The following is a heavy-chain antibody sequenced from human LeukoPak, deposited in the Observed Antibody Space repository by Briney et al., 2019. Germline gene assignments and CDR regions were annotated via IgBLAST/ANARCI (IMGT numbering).Heavy chain of an antibody. CDR3: AKQPKWELRPYFDY. Sequence: NSSETLSLTCTVSGVSISSYYWSWIRQPAGKGVEWIGRIYTSGSTNYNPSLKSRVTMSVDTSKNQFSLKLSSVTAADTAVYYCAKQPKWELRPYFDYWGQGTLVTVSS. CDR1: GVSISSYY. D-gene: IGHD1-26*01. J-gene: IGHJ4*02. V-gene: IGHV4-4*07. CDR2: IYTSGST.